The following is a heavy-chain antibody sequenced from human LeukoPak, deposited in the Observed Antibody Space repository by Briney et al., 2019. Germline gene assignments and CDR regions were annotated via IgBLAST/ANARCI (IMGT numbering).Heavy chain of an antibody. J-gene: IGHJ4*02. CDR3: ATLAAGYSSSWYNSGLLDY. Sequence: AGGSLRLSCAASGFTFSSYSMNWVRQAPGKGLEWVSSISSSSSYIYYADSVKGRFTISRDNAKNSLYLQMNSLRAEDTAVYYCATLAAGYSSSWYNSGLLDYWGQGTLVTVSS. D-gene: IGHD6-13*01. CDR2: ISSSSSYI. CDR1: GFTFSSYS. V-gene: IGHV3-21*01.